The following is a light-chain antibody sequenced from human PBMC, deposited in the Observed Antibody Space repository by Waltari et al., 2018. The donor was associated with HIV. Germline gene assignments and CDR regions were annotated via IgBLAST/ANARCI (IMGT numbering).Light chain of an antibody. CDR2: DNN. CDR3: GTWDSSLSVWV. Sequence: QSVLTQPPSVSAAPGQKVTISCSGSSSNIGNNFVSWYKQLPGTAPKLLIYDNNKRPSGIPDRFSGSKSGTSATLSITGLQTGYEADYYCGTWDSSLSVWVFGGVTNLTVL. J-gene: IGLJ3*02. V-gene: IGLV1-51*01. CDR1: SSNIGNNF.